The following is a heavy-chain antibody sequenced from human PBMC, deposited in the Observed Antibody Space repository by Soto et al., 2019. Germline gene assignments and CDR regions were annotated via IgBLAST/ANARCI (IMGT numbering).Heavy chain of an antibody. J-gene: IGHJ4*02. V-gene: IGHV5-10-1*01. CDR1: GYRFTVYW. D-gene: IGHD2-21*02. CDR2: IDPSDSYT. CDR3: ARLGHCGGDCYPDY. Sequence: GEYLKLSFSGSGYRFTVYWISCVLPLPGKGLEWMGRIDPSDSYTNYSPSFQGHVTSSADKSISTAYLQWSSLKASDTAMYYCARLGHCGGDCYPDYWGQGTRV.